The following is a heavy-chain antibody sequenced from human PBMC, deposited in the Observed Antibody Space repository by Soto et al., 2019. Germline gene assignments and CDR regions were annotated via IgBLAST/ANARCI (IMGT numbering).Heavy chain of an antibody. V-gene: IGHV4-39*01. CDR2: IYYSGST. J-gene: IGHJ4*02. CDR3: ARRALYGFGELFLEQNFDY. D-gene: IGHD3-10*01. CDR1: GGSISSSSYY. Sequence: QLQLQESGPGLVKPSETLSLTCTVSGGSISSSSYYWGWIRQPPGKGLEWIGSIYYSGSTYYNPSLKSRVTISVDTSKNQFSLKLSSVTAADTAVYYCARRALYGFGELFLEQNFDYWGQGTLVTVSS.